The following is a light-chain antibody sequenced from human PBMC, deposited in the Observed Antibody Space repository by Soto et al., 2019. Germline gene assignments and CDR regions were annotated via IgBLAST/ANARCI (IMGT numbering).Light chain of an antibody. Sequence: EIVLTQSPGTLSLSPGERATLSCRASQSVSSSSYLAWYQQQPGQAPRLLIYGASSRATGIPDRFSGSGSATDFTLTISRLEPEDCAVYYCRQYGSSPSYTFGQGTKLEIK. V-gene: IGKV3-20*01. J-gene: IGKJ2*01. CDR2: GAS. CDR1: QSVSSSSY. CDR3: RQYGSSPSYT.